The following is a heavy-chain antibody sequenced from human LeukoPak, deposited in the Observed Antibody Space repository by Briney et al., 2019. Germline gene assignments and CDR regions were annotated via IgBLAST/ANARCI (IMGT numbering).Heavy chain of an antibody. J-gene: IGHJ3*02. Sequence: GGSLRLSCAASGFTVSSNYMSWVRQAPGKGLEWVSAISGSGGSTYYADSVKGRFTISRDNSKNTLYLQMNSLRAEDTAVYYCAKPRNAVYYGAFDIWGQGTMVTVSS. V-gene: IGHV3-23*01. CDR1: GFTVSSNY. D-gene: IGHD3-10*01. CDR3: AKPRNAVYYGAFDI. CDR2: ISGSGGST.